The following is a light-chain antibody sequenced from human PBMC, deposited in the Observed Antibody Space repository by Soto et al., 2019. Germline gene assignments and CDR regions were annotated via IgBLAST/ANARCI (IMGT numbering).Light chain of an antibody. V-gene: IGLV2-11*01. CDR2: DVT. Sequence: QSVLTQPRSVSGSPGQSVTISCTGTSSDVGDYNFVSWYQQHPGKAPKLVIYDVTKRPSGVPDRFFGSKSGNTASLTISGLQADDEADFYCCSYAGSYTYVFGPGTKLTVL. CDR1: SSDVGDYNF. CDR3: CSYAGSYTYV. J-gene: IGLJ1*01.